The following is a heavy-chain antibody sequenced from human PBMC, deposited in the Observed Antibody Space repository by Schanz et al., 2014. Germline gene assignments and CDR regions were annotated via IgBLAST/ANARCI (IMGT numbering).Heavy chain of an antibody. V-gene: IGHV3-21*01. J-gene: IGHJ3*01. CDR3: TRDRGALINHNDALDL. Sequence: EVQLVESGGGLVKPGDSLRLSCAASGFTFSSYTMKWVRQAPGKGLEWVSSISSTSTYLYYADSVKGRFTISRDNSKNTVYLQMNSLRSEDTAVYYCTRDRGALINHNDALDLWGQGTMVSVSS. D-gene: IGHD3-16*01. CDR1: GFTFSSYT. CDR2: ISSTSTYL.